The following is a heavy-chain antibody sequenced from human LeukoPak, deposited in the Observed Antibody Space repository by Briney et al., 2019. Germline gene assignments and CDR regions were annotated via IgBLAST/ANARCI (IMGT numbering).Heavy chain of an antibody. CDR1: GFTFSSYA. J-gene: IGHJ5*02. CDR3: AREGGAMIVVVSLDP. D-gene: IGHD3-22*01. Sequence: GRSLRLSCAASGFTFSSYAMHWVRQAPGKGLEWVAVISYDGSNKYYADSVKGRFTISRDNSKNTLYLQMNSLRAEDTAVYYCAREGGAMIVVVSLDPWGQGTLVTVPS. CDR2: ISYDGSNK. V-gene: IGHV3-30*04.